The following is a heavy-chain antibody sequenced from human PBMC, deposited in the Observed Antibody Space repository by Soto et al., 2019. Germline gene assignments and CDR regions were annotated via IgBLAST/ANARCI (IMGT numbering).Heavy chain of an antibody. CDR2: IYHSGNT. D-gene: IGHD3-22*01. Sequence: SDTLSLTCXVSGDSISSSIWWTWVRQPPGKGLEWIGEIYHSGNTNYNPSVKSRVTISVDKSKKQFSLKMTSVTAADTAVYYCARLGGYYQALDSWGQGTLVTVSS. CDR3: ARLGGYYQALDS. V-gene: IGHV4-4*02. CDR1: GDSISSSIW. J-gene: IGHJ4*02.